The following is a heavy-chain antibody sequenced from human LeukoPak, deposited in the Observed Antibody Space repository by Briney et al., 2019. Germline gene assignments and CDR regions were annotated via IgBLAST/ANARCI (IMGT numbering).Heavy chain of an antibody. Sequence: PSETLSLTCTVSGGSISSYYWSWIRQPLGKGLEWIGYIYYSGSTNYNPSLKSRVTISVDTSKNQFSLKLSSVTAADAAVYYCARLNLELPNLSYYYGMDVWGQGTTVTVSS. CDR1: GGSISSYY. V-gene: IGHV4-59*08. D-gene: IGHD3-10*01. CDR2: IYYSGST. CDR3: ARLNLELPNLSYYYGMDV. J-gene: IGHJ6*02.